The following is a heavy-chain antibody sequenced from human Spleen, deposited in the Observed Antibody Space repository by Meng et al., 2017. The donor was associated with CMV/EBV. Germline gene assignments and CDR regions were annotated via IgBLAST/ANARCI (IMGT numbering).Heavy chain of an antibody. CDR3: ARARYDYVWGSYRRPHFDY. D-gene: IGHD3-16*02. Sequence: QVQLQESGPGLVKPSQTLSLTCTVSGGSISSGSYYWSWIRQPAGKGLEWIGRIYTSGSTNYNPSLKSRVTISVDTSKNQFSLKLSSVTAADTAVYYCARARYDYVWGSYRRPHFDYWGQGTLVTVSS. V-gene: IGHV4-61*02. CDR1: GGSISSGSYY. J-gene: IGHJ4*02. CDR2: IYTSGST.